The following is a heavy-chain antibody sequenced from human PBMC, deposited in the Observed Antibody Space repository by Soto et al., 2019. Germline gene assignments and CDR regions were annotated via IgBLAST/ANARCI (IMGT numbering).Heavy chain of an antibody. CDR3: AKDLRTMIVVPFGAFDI. CDR1: GFTFSSYA. J-gene: IGHJ3*02. V-gene: IGHV3-23*01. D-gene: IGHD3-22*01. Sequence: PGGSLRLSCAASGFTFSSYAMGWVRQAPGKGLEWVSAISGSGGSTYYADSVKGRFTISRDNSKNTLYLQMNSLRAEDTAVYYCAKDLRTMIVVPFGAFDIWGQGTMVTVSS. CDR2: ISGSGGST.